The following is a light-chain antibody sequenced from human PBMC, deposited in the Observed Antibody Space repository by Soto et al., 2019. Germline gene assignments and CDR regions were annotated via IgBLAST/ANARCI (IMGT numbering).Light chain of an antibody. CDR2: GTS. V-gene: IGKV3-15*01. Sequence: EIVMTQYPVALYVSPGERAALSCRASQSVGRNFAWYQQRPGQAPRVLIYGTSTRATGVPARFSGSGSGTDFTLTISSLQSEDFAVYYCQQYNNWPYTFGQGTRLEIK. J-gene: IGKJ2*01. CDR3: QQYNNWPYT. CDR1: QSVGRN.